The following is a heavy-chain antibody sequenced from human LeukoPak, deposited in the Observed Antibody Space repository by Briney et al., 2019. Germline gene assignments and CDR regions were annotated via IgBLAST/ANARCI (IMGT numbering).Heavy chain of an antibody. V-gene: IGHV3-21*01. CDR1: GFSFNTYS. CDR2: ISSTSAHI. J-gene: IGHJ3*02. Sequence: PGGSLRLSCAASGFSFNTYSMNWVRQAPGKGLEWVSSISSTSAHIFYADSVKGPFSISRDNAKNSLYLQMNSLRVEDTAVYYCTSRYCTTTNCYAFDNWGHGTLVPVFS. D-gene: IGHD2-2*01. CDR3: TSRYCTTTNCYAFDN.